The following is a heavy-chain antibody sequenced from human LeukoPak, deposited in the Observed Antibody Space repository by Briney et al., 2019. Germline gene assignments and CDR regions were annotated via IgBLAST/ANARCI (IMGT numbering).Heavy chain of an antibody. D-gene: IGHD6-13*01. CDR2: ISYDGSNK. J-gene: IGHJ4*02. CDR3: ARGGGDSSSWYTFDY. CDR1: GFTFSSYA. V-gene: IGHV3-30*04. Sequence: GGSLRLSCAASGFTFSSYAMHWVRQAPGKGLEWVAVISYDGSNKYYADSEKGRFTISRDNSKNTLYLQMNSLRAEDTAVYYCARGGGDSSSWYTFDYWGQGTLVTVSS.